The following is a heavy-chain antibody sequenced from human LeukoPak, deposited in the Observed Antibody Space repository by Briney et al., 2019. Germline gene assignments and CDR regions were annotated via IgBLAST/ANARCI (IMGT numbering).Heavy chain of an antibody. CDR2: IKSKTDGGTT. Sequence: MTGGSLRLSCAASGFTFSNAWMSWVRQAPGKGLEWVGRIKSKTDGGTTDYAAPVKGRLTISRDDSKNTLYLQMNSLRAEDTAAYYCARRLYCSGTSCYTGPDAFDVWGQGTVVTVSS. CDR1: GFTFSNAW. J-gene: IGHJ3*01. D-gene: IGHD2-2*02. CDR3: ARRLYCSGTSCYTGPDAFDV. V-gene: IGHV3-15*01.